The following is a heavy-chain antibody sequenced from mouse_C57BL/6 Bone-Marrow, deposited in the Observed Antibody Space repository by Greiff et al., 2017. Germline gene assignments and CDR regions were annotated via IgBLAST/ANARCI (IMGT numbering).Heavy chain of an antibody. CDR3: TTAVHYFDY. D-gene: IGHD1-1*01. CDR2: IDPENGDT. J-gene: IGHJ2*01. Sequence: VQLQQSGAELVRPGASVKLSCTASGFNIKDDYMHWVKQRPEQGLEWIGWIDPENGDTEYASKFQGKATITADTSSNTAYLQLSSLTSEDTAVDYCTTAVHYFDYWGQGTTLTVSS. CDR1: GFNIKDDY. V-gene: IGHV14-4*01.